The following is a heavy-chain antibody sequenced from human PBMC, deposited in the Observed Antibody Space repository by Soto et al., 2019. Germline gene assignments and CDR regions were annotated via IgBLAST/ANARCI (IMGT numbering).Heavy chain of an antibody. J-gene: IGHJ4*02. V-gene: IGHV1-2*04. CDR1: GYTFAGYY. CDR2: INPNSGGT. D-gene: IGHD3-3*01. CDR3: ARGDFWSAFDF. Sequence: QVQLVQSGAEVKKPGASVKVSCKASGYTFAGYYMHWVRQAPGQGLEWMGWINPNSGGTNYAQKLQGWVTMTRDTSISTAYMELSRLRSDDTAVYYCARGDFWSAFDFWGQGTLVTVSS.